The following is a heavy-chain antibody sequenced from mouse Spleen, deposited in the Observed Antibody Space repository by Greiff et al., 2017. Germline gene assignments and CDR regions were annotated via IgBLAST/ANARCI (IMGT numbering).Heavy chain of an antibody. J-gene: IGHJ4*01. CDR3: ARRNGYYVSPYYAMDY. CDR1: GYAFSSSW. CDR2: IYPGDGDT. Sequence: QVQLQQSGPELVKPGASVKISCKASGYAFSSSWMNWVKQRPGKGLEWIGRIYPGDGDTNYNGKFKGKATLTADKSSSTAYMQLSSLTSEDSAVYFCARRNGYYVSPYYAMDYWGQGTSVTVSS. V-gene: IGHV1-82*01. D-gene: IGHD2-3*01.